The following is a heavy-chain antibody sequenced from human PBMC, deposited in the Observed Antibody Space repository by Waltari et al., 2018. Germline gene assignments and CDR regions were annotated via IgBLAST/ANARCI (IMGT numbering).Heavy chain of an antibody. CDR1: GFSFDSTG. CDR2: ISAGGDST. V-gene: IGHV3-23*01. J-gene: IGHJ5*02. Sequence: EVQLLESGGGLVQPGGSLRLSCVASGFSFDSTGMSWVRQAPGRGLEWVSSISAGGDSTYYADSVKGRFTISRDNTKNTLSLQMNSLRDEDTAVYYCAVYLRSSPFDPWGQGTLVTVSS. D-gene: IGHD5-12*01. CDR3: AVYLRSSPFDP.